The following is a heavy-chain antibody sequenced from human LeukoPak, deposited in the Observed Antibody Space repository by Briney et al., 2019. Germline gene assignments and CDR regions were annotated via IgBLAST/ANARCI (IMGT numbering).Heavy chain of an antibody. CDR3: AKEGTWTGYCSSTSCYLDY. Sequence: PGGSLRLSCAASGFTFSSYAMSWVRQAPGKGLEWVSAISGSGGSTYYADSVKGRFTISRDNSKNTLYLQMNSLRAEDTAVYYCAKEGTWTGYCSSTSCYLDYWGQGTLVTVSS. V-gene: IGHV3-23*01. D-gene: IGHD2-2*01. CDR2: ISGSGGST. J-gene: IGHJ4*02. CDR1: GFTFSSYA.